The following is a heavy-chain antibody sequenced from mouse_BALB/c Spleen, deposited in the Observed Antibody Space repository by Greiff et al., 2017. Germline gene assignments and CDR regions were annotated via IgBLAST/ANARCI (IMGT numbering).Heavy chain of an antibody. CDR1: GYTFTDYW. CDR2: IDTSDSYT. V-gene: IGHV1-69*01. Sequence: VQLQQPGAELVMPGASVKMSCKASGYTFTDYWMHWVKQRPGQGLEWIGAIDTSDSYTSYNQKFKGKATLTVDESSSTAYMQLSSLTSEDSAVYYCARRTGTGPFDYWGQGTTLTVSS. J-gene: IGHJ2*01. CDR3: ARRTGTGPFDY. D-gene: IGHD4-1*01.